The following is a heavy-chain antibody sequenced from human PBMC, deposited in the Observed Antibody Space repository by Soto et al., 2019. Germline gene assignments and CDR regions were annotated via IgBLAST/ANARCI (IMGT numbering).Heavy chain of an antibody. CDR1: GFTFSNAW. V-gene: IGHV3-15*07. CDR3: TSSPKDYGDYHLNY. Sequence: PGGSLRLSCAASGFTFSNAWMNWVRQAPGKGLEWVGRIKSKTDGGTTDYAAPVKGRFTISRDDSKNTLYLQMNSLKTEDTAVYYCTSSPKDYGDYHLNYWGQGTLVTVSS. J-gene: IGHJ4*02. D-gene: IGHD4-17*01. CDR2: IKSKTDGGTT.